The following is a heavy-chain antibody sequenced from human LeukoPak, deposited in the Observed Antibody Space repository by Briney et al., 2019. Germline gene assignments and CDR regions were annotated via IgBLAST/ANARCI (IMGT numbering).Heavy chain of an antibody. D-gene: IGHD3-22*01. CDR1: GGSISSGGYY. J-gene: IGHJ2*01. CDR2: IHYSGST. V-gene: IGHV4-31*03. CDR3: ARDRRYYYDSSGYSNWYFDL. Sequence: KSSETLSLTCTVSGGSISSGGYYWSWIRQHPGKGLEWIGYIHYSGSTYYNPSLKSRVTISVDTSKNQFSLKLSSVTAADTAVYYCARDRRYYYDSSGYSNWYFDLWGRGTLVTVSS.